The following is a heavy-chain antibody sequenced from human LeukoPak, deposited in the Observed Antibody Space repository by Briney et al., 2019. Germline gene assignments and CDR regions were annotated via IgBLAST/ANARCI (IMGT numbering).Heavy chain of an antibody. Sequence: GGSLRLSCASSVFTFDDYAMHWVRQAPGKGLEGVSGISWNSGSIGYADAVKGRFNISRDNAKNSLYLQMNSLRAEDTALYYCAKALGGGFGELDYWGQGTLVTVSS. D-gene: IGHD3-10*01. J-gene: IGHJ4*02. V-gene: IGHV3-9*01. CDR3: AKALGGGFGELDY. CDR2: ISWNSGSI. CDR1: VFTFDDYA.